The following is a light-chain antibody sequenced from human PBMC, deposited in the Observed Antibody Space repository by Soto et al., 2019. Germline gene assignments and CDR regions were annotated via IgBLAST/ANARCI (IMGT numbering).Light chain of an antibody. CDR1: QSISSW. J-gene: IGKJ4*01. CDR2: KAS. CDR3: QQYSSFSLT. V-gene: IGKV1-5*03. Sequence: DIRMTQSPSTLSASVGDRVTITCRASQSISSWLAWYQQKPGKAPKVLIYKASSLESGVPSRFSGSGSGTEFTLTISSLQPDDFATYYCQQYSSFSLTFGGGTKVEIE.